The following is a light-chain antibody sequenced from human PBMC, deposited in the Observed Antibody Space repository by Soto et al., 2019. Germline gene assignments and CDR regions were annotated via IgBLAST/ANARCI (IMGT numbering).Light chain of an antibody. CDR1: QSISSNY. Sequence: DIVLTQSPGTLSLSPGERATLSCRASQSISSNYLAWYQQKPGQAPRLLIYGASSRAIGIPDRFSGSGSGTDFTLTISRLEPEDFAVFYCQQYDASPYTFGQGTKLEIK. J-gene: IGKJ2*01. CDR3: QQYDASPYT. CDR2: GAS. V-gene: IGKV3-20*01.